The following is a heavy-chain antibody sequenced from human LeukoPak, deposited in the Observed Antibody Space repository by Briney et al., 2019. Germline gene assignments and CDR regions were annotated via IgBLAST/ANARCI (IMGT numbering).Heavy chain of an antibody. J-gene: IGHJ4*02. CDR1: GFSFNNYA. CDR2: IIASSGST. D-gene: IGHD5-12*01. V-gene: IGHV3-23*01. Sequence: GGSLRLSCAASGFSFNNYAMGWVRQAPGKGLEWVSIIIASSGSTFYADSVKGQFTISRDNSKNTLYLQMNSLRVEDTAVYYCVKGGYDFVEVAYFDFWGQGTLVTVSS. CDR3: VKGGYDFVEVAYFDF.